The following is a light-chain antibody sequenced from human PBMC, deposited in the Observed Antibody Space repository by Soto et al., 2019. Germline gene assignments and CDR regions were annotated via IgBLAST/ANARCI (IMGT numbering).Light chain of an antibody. Sequence: DIQMTQSPSSVSASVGDRVTITCRASQDISSWLAWYQQKPGKAPNLLIYAASSLQSGVPSRFRGSGSGTDFTLTISSLQPEDFATYYCQQANSFSITFGQGTRLEIK. CDR1: QDISSW. CDR3: QQANSFSIT. CDR2: AAS. V-gene: IGKV1D-12*01. J-gene: IGKJ5*01.